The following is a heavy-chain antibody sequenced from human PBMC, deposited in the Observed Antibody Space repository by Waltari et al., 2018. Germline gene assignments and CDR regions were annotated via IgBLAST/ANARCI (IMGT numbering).Heavy chain of an antibody. Sequence: QVQLQESGPGLVKPSQTLSLTCTVSGGSISSGGYYWSWIRQHPGKGLEWIGYIYYSGSTYYNPSLKSRVTISVDTSKNQFSLKLSSVTAADTAVYYCARDSTYYDFWSGSDYYYYMDVWGNGTTVTVSS. CDR1: GGSISSGGYY. J-gene: IGHJ6*03. D-gene: IGHD3-3*01. CDR2: IYYSGST. CDR3: ARDSTYYDFWSGSDYYYYMDV. V-gene: IGHV4-31*03.